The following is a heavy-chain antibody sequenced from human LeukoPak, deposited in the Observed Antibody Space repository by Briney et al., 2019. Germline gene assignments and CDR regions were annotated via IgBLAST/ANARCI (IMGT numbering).Heavy chain of an antibody. Sequence: PGGSLRLSCAASGFTVSSNYMSWVRQAPGKGLEWVSVIYSGGSTYYADSAKGRFTISRDNSKNTLYLQMNSLRAEDTAVYYCSRFYYDSSEPYYFDYWGQGTLVTVSS. V-gene: IGHV3-53*01. CDR1: GFTVSSNY. D-gene: IGHD3-22*01. CDR3: SRFYYDSSEPYYFDY. J-gene: IGHJ4*02. CDR2: IYSGGST.